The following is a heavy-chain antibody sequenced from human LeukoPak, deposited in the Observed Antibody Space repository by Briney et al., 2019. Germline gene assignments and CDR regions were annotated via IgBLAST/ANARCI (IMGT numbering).Heavy chain of an antibody. V-gene: IGHV4-4*02. CDR1: GGSISSSNW. CDR2: IYHSGST. Sequence: SGTLSLTCAVSGGSISSSNWWSWVRQPPGKGLEWIGEIYHSGSTNYNPSLKSRVTISVDTSKNQFSLKLSSVTAADTAVYYCARGPGGSGTRPPYTYYYGIYVWGQGTTVTVPS. J-gene: IGHJ6*02. D-gene: IGHD3-10*01. CDR3: ARGPGGSGTRPPYTYYYGIYV.